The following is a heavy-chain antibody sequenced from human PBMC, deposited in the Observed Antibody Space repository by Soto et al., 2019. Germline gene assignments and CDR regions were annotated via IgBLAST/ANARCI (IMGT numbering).Heavy chain of an antibody. D-gene: IGHD3-10*01. CDR1: GGSFSGYY. V-gene: IGHV4-34*01. J-gene: IGHJ5*02. Sequence: QVQLQQWGAGLLKPSETLSLTCAVYGGSFSGYYWSWIRQPPGKGLEWIGEINHSGSTNYNPSLKSRVPIAVATSKNQFALKLSSVTAADTGVYFCARGVTYYYGSGSARGFDPWGQGSLVTVSS. CDR3: ARGVTYYYGSGSARGFDP. CDR2: INHSGST.